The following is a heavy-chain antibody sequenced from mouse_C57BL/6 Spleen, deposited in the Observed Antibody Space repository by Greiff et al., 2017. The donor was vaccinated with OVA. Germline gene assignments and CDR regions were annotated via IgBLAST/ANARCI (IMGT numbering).Heavy chain of an antibody. D-gene: IGHD3-1*01. V-gene: IGHV3-1*01. CDR3: ARDRGGYFDY. CDR1: GYSITSGYD. J-gene: IGHJ2*01. Sequence: VQLQESGPGMVKPSQSLSLTCTVTGYSITSGYDWHWIRHFPGNKLEWMGYISYSGSTNYNPSLKSRISITHDTSKNHFFLKLNSVTTEDTATYYCARDRGGYFDYWGQGTTLTVSS. CDR2: ISYSGST.